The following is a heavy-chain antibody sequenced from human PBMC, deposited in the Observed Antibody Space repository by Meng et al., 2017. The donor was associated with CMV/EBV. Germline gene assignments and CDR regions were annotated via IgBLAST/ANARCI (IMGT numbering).Heavy chain of an antibody. CDR2: IYYSGST. CDR3: AIGFTGTPYYFDY. J-gene: IGHJ4*02. Sequence: GSLRLSCTVSGGSISSYYWSWIRQPPGKGLEWIGYIYYSGSTNYNPSLKSRVTISVDTSKDQFSLKLSSVTAADTAVYYCAIGFTGTPYYFDYWGQGTLVTVSS. CDR1: GGSISSYY. V-gene: IGHV4-59*01. D-gene: IGHD1-1*01.